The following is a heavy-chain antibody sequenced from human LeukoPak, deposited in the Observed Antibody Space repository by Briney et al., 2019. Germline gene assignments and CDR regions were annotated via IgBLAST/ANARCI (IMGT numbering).Heavy chain of an antibody. CDR2: IYYSGST. Sequence: SETLSLTCTVSGGSISSGGYYWSWIRQHPGKGLEWIGYIYYSGSTYYNPSLKSRVTISVDTSKNQFSLKLSSVTAADTAVYYCARTGIAAALDYWGQGTLVTVSS. V-gene: IGHV4-31*03. J-gene: IGHJ4*02. D-gene: IGHD6-13*01. CDR1: GGSISSGGYY. CDR3: ARTGIAAALDY.